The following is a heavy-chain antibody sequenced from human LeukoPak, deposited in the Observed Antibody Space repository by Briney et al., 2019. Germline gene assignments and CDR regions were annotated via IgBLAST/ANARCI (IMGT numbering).Heavy chain of an antibody. CDR2: INPNSGGT. J-gene: IGHJ6*02. Sequence: AASVRVSCKASGYTFTGYYLHWVRQAPGQGLEWMGWINPNSGGTNYEQKFQGRVTMTRETSISTAYMELSRLRSDDTAVYYCARGAGGGTSFMDVWGQGTTVTVSS. D-gene: IGHD2-2*01. CDR3: ARGAGGGTSFMDV. V-gene: IGHV1-2*02. CDR1: GYTFTGYY.